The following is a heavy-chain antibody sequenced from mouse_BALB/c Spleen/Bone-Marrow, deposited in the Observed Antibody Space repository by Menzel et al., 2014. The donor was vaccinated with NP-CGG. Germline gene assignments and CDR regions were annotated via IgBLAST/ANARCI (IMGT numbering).Heavy chain of an antibody. CDR2: IDPANGNT. Sequence: VQLKESEAELVKPGASVKLSCTASGFNIXDTYMHWVKQRPEQGLEWIGRIDPANGNTKYDPKFQGKATITADTSSNTAYLQLSSLTSEDTAVYYCARWEYYAMDYWGQGTSVTVSS. J-gene: IGHJ4*01. CDR3: ARWEYYAMDY. V-gene: IGHV14-3*02. D-gene: IGHD4-1*01. CDR1: GFNIXDTY.